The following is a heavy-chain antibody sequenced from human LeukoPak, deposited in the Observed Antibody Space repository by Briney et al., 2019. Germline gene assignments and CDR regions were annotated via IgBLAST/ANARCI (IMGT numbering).Heavy chain of an antibody. CDR2: INAGNGNT. V-gene: IGHV1-3*01. CDR3: ARGYSYGYSDY. Sequence: ASVKVSCTASGYTFTSYAMHWVRQAPGQRLEWMGWINAGNGNTKYSQKFQGRVTITRDTSASTAYMELSSLRSEDTAVYYCARGYSYGYSDYWGQGTLVTVSS. J-gene: IGHJ4*02. D-gene: IGHD5-18*01. CDR1: GYTFTSYA.